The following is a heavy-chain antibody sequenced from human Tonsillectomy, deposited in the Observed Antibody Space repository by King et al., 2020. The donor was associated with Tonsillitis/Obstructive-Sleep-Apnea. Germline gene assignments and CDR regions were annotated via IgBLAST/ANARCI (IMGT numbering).Heavy chain of an antibody. V-gene: IGHV1-2*02. CDR1: GYTFTGYY. D-gene: IGHD3-10*01. J-gene: IGHJ4*02. CDR2: INPNSGGT. CDR3: ARGMVRGVPAGILDY. Sequence: QLVQSGAEVKKPGASVKVSCKASGYTFTGYYMHWVRQAPGQGLEWMGWINPNSGGTNYAQKFQGRVTMTRDTSISTAYMELSRLRSDDTAVYYCARGMVRGVPAGILDYWDQGTLVTVSS.